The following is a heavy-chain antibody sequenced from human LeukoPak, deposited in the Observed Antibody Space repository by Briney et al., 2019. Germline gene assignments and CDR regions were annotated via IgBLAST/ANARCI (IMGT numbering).Heavy chain of an antibody. V-gene: IGHV3-7*03. Sequence: GGSLRLSCAASGFTFRSYWMSWVRQAPGKGLEWVANIRQDGSETYYVDSVKGRFTISRDNAKNSLYLQMNSLRAEDTAVYYCARDATIYIESSGYHYWGQGTLVTVSS. J-gene: IGHJ4*02. CDR1: GFTFRSYW. CDR2: IRQDGSET. D-gene: IGHD3-22*01. CDR3: ARDATIYIESSGYHY.